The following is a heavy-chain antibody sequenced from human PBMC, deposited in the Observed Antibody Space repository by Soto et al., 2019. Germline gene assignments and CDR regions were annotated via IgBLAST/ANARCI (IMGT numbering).Heavy chain of an antibody. Sequence: GGSLRLSCAASGFTFSSYWMSWVRQAPGKGLEWVANIRQDGSEKYYVDSVKGRFTISRDNAKNSLHLQMNRLRAEDTAVYYCARGDYYDSSGSFADAFDIWGLGTMVTVSS. CDR1: GFTFSSYW. CDR3: ARGDYYDSSGSFADAFDI. CDR2: IRQDGSEK. V-gene: IGHV3-7*05. D-gene: IGHD3-22*01. J-gene: IGHJ3*02.